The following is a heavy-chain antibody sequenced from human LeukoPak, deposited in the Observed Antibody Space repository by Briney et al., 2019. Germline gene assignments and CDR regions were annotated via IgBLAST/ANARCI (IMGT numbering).Heavy chain of an antibody. Sequence: PGGSPRLSCAASGFTFSNAWMSWVRQAPGKGLEWVGRIKSKTDGGTTDYAAPVKGRFTISRDDSKNTLYLQMNSLKTEDTAVYYCTTWDCSSTSCENFDYWGQGTLVTVSS. V-gene: IGHV3-15*01. CDR1: GFTFSNAW. J-gene: IGHJ4*02. CDR2: IKSKTDGGTT. D-gene: IGHD2-2*01. CDR3: TTWDCSSTSCENFDY.